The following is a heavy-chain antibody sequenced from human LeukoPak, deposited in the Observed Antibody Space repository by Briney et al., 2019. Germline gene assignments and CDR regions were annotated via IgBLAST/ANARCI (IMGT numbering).Heavy chain of an antibody. CDR2: IFSGGST. V-gene: IGHV3-53*01. J-gene: IGHJ6*03. Sequence: GGSLRLSCAASGFTVSSNYMSWGRQAPGERLEWVSDIFSGGSTYYADSVKGRFTISRDNSKNTLYLQMNSLRAEDTAVYYCARSRDHLSMVRGVIPQRYYYYYYMDVWGKGTTVTVSS. CDR3: ARSRDHLSMVRGVIPQRYYYYYYMDV. CDR1: GFTVSSNY. D-gene: IGHD3-10*01.